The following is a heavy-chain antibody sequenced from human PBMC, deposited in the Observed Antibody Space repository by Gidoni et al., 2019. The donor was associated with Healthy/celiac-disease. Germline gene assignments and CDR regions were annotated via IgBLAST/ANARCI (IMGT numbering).Heavy chain of an antibody. CDR1: GFTFSSYS. CDR3: ARVVMGRYFDY. J-gene: IGHJ4*02. Sequence: EVQLVASGGGLVKPGGSLRLSCAAPGFTFSSYSMNWVRQAPGKGLEWVSSISSSSSYIYYADSVKGRFTISRDNAKNSLYLQMNSLRAEDTAVYYCARVVMGRYFDYWGQGTLVTVSS. CDR2: ISSSSSYI. V-gene: IGHV3-21*01. D-gene: IGHD2-21*01.